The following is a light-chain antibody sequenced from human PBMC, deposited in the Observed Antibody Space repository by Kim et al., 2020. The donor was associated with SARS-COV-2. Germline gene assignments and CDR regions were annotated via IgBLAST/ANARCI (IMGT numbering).Light chain of an antibody. V-gene: IGKV3-15*01. Sequence: SPGERATRSCRASQSVSSDLAWYQLKPGQAPRLLIYDASTRATDIPARFSGSGSGTEFTLTISSLQSEDFALYYCQQYNNWPPITFGPGTKVDIK. J-gene: IGKJ3*01. CDR3: QQYNNWPPIT. CDR2: DAS. CDR1: QSVSSD.